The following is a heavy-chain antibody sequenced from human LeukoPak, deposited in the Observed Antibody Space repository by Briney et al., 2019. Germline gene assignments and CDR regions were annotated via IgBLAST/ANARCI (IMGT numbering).Heavy chain of an antibody. Sequence: SETLSLTCAVYGGSFSGYYWSWIRQPPGKGLEWIGVINHSGSTNYNPSLKSRVTISVDTSKNQFSLKLSSVTAADTAVYYCARGVKAARYSSGWYSYWGQGTLVTVSS. CDR2: INHSGST. D-gene: IGHD6-19*01. J-gene: IGHJ4*02. CDR1: GGSFSGYY. V-gene: IGHV4-34*01. CDR3: ARGVKAARYSSGWYSY.